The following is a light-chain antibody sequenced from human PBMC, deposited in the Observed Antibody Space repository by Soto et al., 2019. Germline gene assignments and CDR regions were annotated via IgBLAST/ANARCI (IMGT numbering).Light chain of an antibody. CDR1: QSVSSSY. CDR2: GAS. V-gene: IGKV3-20*01. CDR3: QQYGSSPFT. J-gene: IGKJ3*01. Sequence: VFPQSPCTLSLSPGERATLSCSASQSVSSSYLAWYQQKPGQAPRLLIYGASSRATGIPDRFSGSGSGTDFTLTISRLEPEDFAVYYCQQYGSSPFTFGPGTKVDIK.